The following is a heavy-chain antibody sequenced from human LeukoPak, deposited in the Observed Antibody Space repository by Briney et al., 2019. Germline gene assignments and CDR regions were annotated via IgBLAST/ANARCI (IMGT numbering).Heavy chain of an antibody. J-gene: IGHJ5*02. Sequence: GGSLRLSCAASGFTVSSNYMSWVRQAPGKGLEWVSVSYSGGSTYYADSVKGRSTISRDNSKNTLYLQMNSLRAEDTAVYYCARGRGGRRFDYGYLLAWGQGTLVTVSS. CDR2: SYSGGST. CDR1: GFTVSSNY. D-gene: IGHD4-17*01. V-gene: IGHV3-66*01. CDR3: ARGRGGRRFDYGYLLA.